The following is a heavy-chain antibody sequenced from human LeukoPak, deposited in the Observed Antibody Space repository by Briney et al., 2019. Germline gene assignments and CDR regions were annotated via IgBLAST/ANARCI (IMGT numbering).Heavy chain of an antibody. V-gene: IGHV3-30*02. CDR3: ANPRGYDILTGCRSPFY. D-gene: IGHD3-9*01. CDR2: IRYDGSNK. CDR1: GFTFSSYG. Sequence: GGSLRLSCAASGFTFSSYGMHWVRQAPGKGPEWVAFIRYDGSNKYYADSVKGRFTISRDNSKNTLYLQMNSLRAEDTAVYYCANPRGYDILTGCRSPFYWGQGTLVTVSS. J-gene: IGHJ4*02.